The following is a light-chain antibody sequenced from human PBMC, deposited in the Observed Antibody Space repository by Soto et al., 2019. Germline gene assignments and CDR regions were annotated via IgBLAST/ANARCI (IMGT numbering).Light chain of an antibody. V-gene: IGLV1-44*01. CDR2: TDN. Sequence: QSVLTQPPSASGTPGQRVTISCSGGSSNIGKNTVHWYQQVPGTAPKLLISTDNPRPSGAPARFSGSKSGTSGSLAISVFQSGDEAEYYCASWDASLNGFVFGAGTKLTVL. J-gene: IGLJ1*01. CDR1: SSNIGKNT. CDR3: ASWDASLNGFV.